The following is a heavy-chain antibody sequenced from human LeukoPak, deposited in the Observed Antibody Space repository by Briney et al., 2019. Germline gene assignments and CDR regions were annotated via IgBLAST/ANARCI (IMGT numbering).Heavy chain of an antibody. V-gene: IGHV3-30*02. D-gene: IGHD1-26*01. CDR1: GFTFCSYG. Sequence: GGSLRLSCAASGFTFCSYGMHWVRQAPGKGLEWVAFIRYDGSNKYYADSVKGRFTISRDNSKNTLYLQMNSLRAEDTAVYYCAKDQGGSYFWFDPWGQGTLVTVSS. CDR3: AKDQGGSYFWFDP. J-gene: IGHJ5*02. CDR2: IRYDGSNK.